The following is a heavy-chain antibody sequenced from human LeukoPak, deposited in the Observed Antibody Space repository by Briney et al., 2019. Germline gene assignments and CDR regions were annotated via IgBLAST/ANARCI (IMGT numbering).Heavy chain of an antibody. CDR1: RGSISSYY. CDR3: ARDGEMATTTYNWFDP. Sequence: SETLSLTCTVSRGSISSYYWSWIRQPPGKGLEWIGYIYYSGSTNYNPSLKSRVTISVDTSKNQFSLKLSSVTAADTAVYYCARDGEMATTTYNWFDPWGQGTLVTVSS. D-gene: IGHD5-24*01. V-gene: IGHV4-59*01. J-gene: IGHJ5*02. CDR2: IYYSGST.